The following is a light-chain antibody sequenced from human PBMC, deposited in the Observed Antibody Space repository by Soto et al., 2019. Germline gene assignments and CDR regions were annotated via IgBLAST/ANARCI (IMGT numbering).Light chain of an antibody. Sequence: QLVLTQPASVSGSPGQSITISCTGTSSDIGGYNYVSWYQQHPGKAPKLMIYEVSSRPSGVSNRFSGSKSGNTASLTISGLQAEDEADYFCGSFTSTSTLYVFGSGTKLTVL. CDR1: SSDIGGYNY. V-gene: IGLV2-14*01. CDR3: GSFTSTSTLYV. J-gene: IGLJ1*01. CDR2: EVS.